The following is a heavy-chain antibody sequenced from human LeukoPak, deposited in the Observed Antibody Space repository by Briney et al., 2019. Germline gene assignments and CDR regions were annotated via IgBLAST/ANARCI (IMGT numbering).Heavy chain of an antibody. J-gene: IGHJ6*03. Sequence: SETLSLXCTVSGGSISSYYWSWIRQPPGKGLEWIGYIYYSGSTNYNPSLKSRVTISVDTSKNQFSLKLSSVTAADTAVYYCARGPRDYDYYYYYMDVWGKGTTVTVSS. D-gene: IGHD4-17*01. CDR2: IYYSGST. CDR1: GGSISSYY. CDR3: ARGPRDYDYYYYYMDV. V-gene: IGHV4-59*01.